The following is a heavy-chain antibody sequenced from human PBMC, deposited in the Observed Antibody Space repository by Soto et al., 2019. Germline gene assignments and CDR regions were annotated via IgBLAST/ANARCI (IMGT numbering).Heavy chain of an antibody. CDR1: GFTFSNYA. Sequence: EVQLVESGGGLVQPGGSLRLSCAASGFTFSNYAMSWVRQAPGKGLRWVSAVSNSGDGAFYADSVMGRFTISRDNSKNTLYLQMNSLRAEDTAVYYCARDPHQDDFFDSWGQGTLVTVSS. CDR3: ARDPHQDDFFDS. J-gene: IGHJ4*02. V-gene: IGHV3-23*04. CDR2: VSNSGDGA.